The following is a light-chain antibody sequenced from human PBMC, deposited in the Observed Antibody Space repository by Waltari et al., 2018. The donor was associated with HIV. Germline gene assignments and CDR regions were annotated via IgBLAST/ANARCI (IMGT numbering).Light chain of an antibody. J-gene: IGKJ4*01. CDR3: QQYGSARRLT. CDR1: QTVSTK. Sequence: VMTQSPATLSVSPGERVTLSCRASQTVSTKLAWYQQKPGQAPRLLIYGASTRAPGLPARFSGSGSGTEFTLTISNLQSEDSAVYYCQQYGSARRLTFGGGTKVEIK. CDR2: GAS. V-gene: IGKV3-15*01.